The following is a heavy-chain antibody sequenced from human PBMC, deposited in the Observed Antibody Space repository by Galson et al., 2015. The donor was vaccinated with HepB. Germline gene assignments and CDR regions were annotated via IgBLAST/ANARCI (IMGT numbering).Heavy chain of an antibody. CDR1: GGSISSGSYF. D-gene: IGHD2-8*02. J-gene: IGHJ6*03. Sequence: TLSLTCTVSGGSISSGSYFWFWLRQPAAKGVEWIGRLYKDGNTNLNPSLKSRVTMSIDTSKNQFSLRLTSVTAADTAVYYCAGLHVQVWENWRRYYYMDVWGKGTAVTVSS. V-gene: IGHV4-61*02. CDR2: LYKDGNT. CDR3: AGLHVQVWENWRRYYYMDV.